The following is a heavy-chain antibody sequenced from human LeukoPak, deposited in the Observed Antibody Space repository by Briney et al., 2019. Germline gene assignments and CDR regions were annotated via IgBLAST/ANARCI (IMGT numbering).Heavy chain of an antibody. CDR1: GYTLSELA. V-gene: IGHV1-24*01. J-gene: IGHJ4*02. CDR3: ARGGYDSLRYFDY. CDR2: FDHEDGET. D-gene: IGHD3-3*01. Sequence: ASVKVSCKVSGYTLSELAMHWVRQDPGKGLEWMGGFDHEDGETLYAEEFQGRVTMTEDTSADTAYMELSSLRSEDTAVYYCARGGYDSLRYFDYWGQGTLVTVSS.